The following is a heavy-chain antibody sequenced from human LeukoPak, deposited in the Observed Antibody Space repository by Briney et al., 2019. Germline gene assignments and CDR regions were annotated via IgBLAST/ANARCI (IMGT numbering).Heavy chain of an antibody. CDR3: ARDKVVTAMHYYYYGMDV. J-gene: IGHJ6*02. D-gene: IGHD2-21*02. V-gene: IGHV3-21*01. CDR1: GFTFSSYS. CDR2: ISSSSSYI. Sequence: PGGSLRLSCAASGFTFSSYSMNWVRQAPGKGLEWVSSISSSSSYIYYADSVKGRFTISRDNAKNSLYLQMNSLRAEDTAVYYCARDKVVTAMHYYYYGMDVWGQGTTVTVSS.